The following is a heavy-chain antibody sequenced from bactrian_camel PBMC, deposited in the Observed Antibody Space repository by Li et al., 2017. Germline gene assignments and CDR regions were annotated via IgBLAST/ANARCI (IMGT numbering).Heavy chain of an antibody. CDR2: IDNDGTT. V-gene: IGHV3S53*01. CDR1: GATLSTYNTYC. D-gene: IGHD6*01. J-gene: IGHJ4*01. Sequence: HVQLVESGGGSVQAGGSLSLSCVGNTTSGATLSTYNTYCMAWFRQPAGKEREGVAAIDNDGTTTYADSVKGRFAISEDKAKNTLYLQMNSLKPDDSAMYYCAADRGFCPRRGGGWYDFTYYGQGTQVTVS.